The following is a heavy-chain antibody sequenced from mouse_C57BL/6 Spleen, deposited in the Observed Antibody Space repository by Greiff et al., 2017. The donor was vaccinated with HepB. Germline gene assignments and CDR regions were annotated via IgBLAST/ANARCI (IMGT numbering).Heavy chain of an antibody. CDR2: ISYDGSN. J-gene: IGHJ4*01. CDR1: GYSITSGYY. CDR3: ASIRYYYAMDY. D-gene: IGHD1-1*01. V-gene: IGHV3-6*01. Sequence: EVQLVESGPGLVKPSQSLSLTCSVTGYSITSGYYWNWIRQFPGNKLEWMGYISYDGSNNYNPSLKNRISITRDTSKNQFFLKLNSVTTEDTATYYCASIRYYYAMDYWGQGTSVTVSS.